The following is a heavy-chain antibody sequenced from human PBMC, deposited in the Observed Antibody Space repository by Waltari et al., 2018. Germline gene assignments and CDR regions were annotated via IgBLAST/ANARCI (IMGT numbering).Heavy chain of an antibody. Sequence: EVQLVESGGGLVQPGGSLRLSCAASGFTFSSYSMNWVRQAPGKGLEWVSYISSSSSTIYYADSVKGRFTISRDNAKNSLYLQMNSLRAEDTAVYYCARGGDYDILTGYRYYFDYWGQGTLVTVSS. D-gene: IGHD3-9*01. V-gene: IGHV3-48*04. CDR1: GFTFSSYS. CDR2: ISSSSSTI. J-gene: IGHJ4*02. CDR3: ARGGDYDILTGYRYYFDY.